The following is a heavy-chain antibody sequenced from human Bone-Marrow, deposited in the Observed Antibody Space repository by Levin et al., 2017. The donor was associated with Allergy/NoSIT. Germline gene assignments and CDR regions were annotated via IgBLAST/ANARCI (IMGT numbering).Heavy chain of an antibody. D-gene: IGHD3-22*01. CDR2: ISSDGSKE. V-gene: IGHV3-30-3*01. CDR1: EFTFSTYA. J-gene: IGHJ4*02. Sequence: GESLKISCAASEFTFSTYAMHWVRQAPGKGLEWVAVISSDGSKEHYADSVKGRFTISRDNSKNTLYLQMNSLRREDTAMYYCAREKVTMMVEIIESSFVFWGQGTLVTVSS. CDR3: AREKVTMMVEIIESSFVF.